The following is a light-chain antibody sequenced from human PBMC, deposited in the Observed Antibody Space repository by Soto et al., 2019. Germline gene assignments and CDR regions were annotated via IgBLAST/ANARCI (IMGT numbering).Light chain of an antibody. CDR3: QHYGNSLWT. V-gene: IGKV3-20*01. J-gene: IGKJ1*01. CDR2: RTS. Sequence: EVVLTQSPGTLSLSPGERETLSCRASESVSSSFLTWYQQKPGQAPRLLIYRTSNRVTGIPDRFSGSGSGTDFTLTISRLEPEDFAVYFCQHYGNSLWTFGQGTKVVI. CDR1: ESVSSSF.